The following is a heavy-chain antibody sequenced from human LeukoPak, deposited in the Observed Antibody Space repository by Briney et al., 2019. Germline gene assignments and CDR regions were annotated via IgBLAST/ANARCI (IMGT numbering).Heavy chain of an antibody. CDR2: ISWNSGSI. CDR3: AKDNRRHYTSGPNPDSLH. D-gene: IGHD6-19*01. Sequence: PWGSLRLSCAGSGCTFNNYTNHWVRQPPATGLELVSGISWNSGSIDYADSVKGRFTISRDNAKNSLYLQMNSLRVEDTAFYYCAKDNRRHYTSGPNPDSLHWGQGALVTVSS. J-gene: IGHJ4*02. V-gene: IGHV3-9*01. CDR1: GCTFNNYT.